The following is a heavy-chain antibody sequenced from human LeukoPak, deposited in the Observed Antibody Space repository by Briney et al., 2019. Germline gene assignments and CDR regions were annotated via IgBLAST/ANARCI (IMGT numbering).Heavy chain of an antibody. CDR1: GGSISSSRYY. CDR3: ARDPGGY. D-gene: IGHD1-26*01. J-gene: IGHJ4*02. CDR2: IYYSGST. Sequence: PSETLSLTCTVSGGSISSSRYYWGWIRQPPGKGLEWIGSIYYSGSTDYNPSLKSRVTISVDTSKNQFSLKLSSVTAADTAVYYCARDPGGYWGQGTLVTVSS. V-gene: IGHV4-39*07.